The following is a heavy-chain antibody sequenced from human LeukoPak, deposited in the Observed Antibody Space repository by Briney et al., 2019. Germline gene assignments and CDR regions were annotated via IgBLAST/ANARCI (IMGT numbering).Heavy chain of an antibody. J-gene: IGHJ6*03. D-gene: IGHD2-2*01. CDR3: ARIVVVPAAIHYYYYMDV. CDR2: MNPNSGNT. Sequence: GASVKVSCKASGYTFTSYDINWVRQATGQGLEWMGWMNPNSGNTGYAQKFQGRVTITRKTSISTAYMELSSLRSEDTAVYYCARIVVVPAAIHYYYYMDVWGKGTTVTVSS. CDR1: GYTFTSYD. V-gene: IGHV1-8*03.